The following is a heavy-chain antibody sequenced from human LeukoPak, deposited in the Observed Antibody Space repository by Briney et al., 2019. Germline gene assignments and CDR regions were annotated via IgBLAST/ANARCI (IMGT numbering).Heavy chain of an antibody. CDR2: IKPGDGTT. CDR1: GYTFTNYW. CDR3: ARDSDRSSIGY. D-gene: IGHD6-6*01. J-gene: IGHJ4*02. Sequence: ASVKVSFKASGYTFTNYWVHWVRRAPGQGLEWMGIIKPGDGTTNYAQKFQGGVTLTWDTSTSTVYMELSSLRSEDTAVYYCARDSDRSSIGYWGQGTLLTVSS. V-gene: IGHV1-46*01.